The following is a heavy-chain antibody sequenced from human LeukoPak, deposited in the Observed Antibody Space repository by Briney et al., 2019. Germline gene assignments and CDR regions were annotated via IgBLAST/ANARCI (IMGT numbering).Heavy chain of an antibody. J-gene: IGHJ4*02. Sequence: PSETLCLTCAASGGSISYYYWSWIRQPAGKRLEWIGRMYPGGGTNYNPSLKSRVTMSVDTSKNQFSLRLSSVTAADTAVYYCARDAGTTVTLVSFDYWGQGTLVTVSS. CDR2: MYPGGGT. D-gene: IGHD4-17*01. CDR3: ARDAGTTVTLVSFDY. V-gene: IGHV4-4*07. CDR1: GGSISYYY.